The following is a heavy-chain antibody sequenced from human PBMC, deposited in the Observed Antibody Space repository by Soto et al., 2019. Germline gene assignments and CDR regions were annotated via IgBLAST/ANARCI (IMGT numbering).Heavy chain of an antibody. V-gene: IGHV3-23*01. J-gene: IGHJ4*02. CDR2: ISGSGGST. CDR1: GFTFSSYA. Sequence: PGGSLRIFCGASGFTFSSYAMSWVRQAPGKGLEWVSAISGSGGSTYYADSVKGRFTISRDNSKNTLYLQMNSLRAEDTAVYYCAKGRIAARPGDFDYWGQGTLVTVSS. D-gene: IGHD6-6*01. CDR3: AKGRIAARPGDFDY.